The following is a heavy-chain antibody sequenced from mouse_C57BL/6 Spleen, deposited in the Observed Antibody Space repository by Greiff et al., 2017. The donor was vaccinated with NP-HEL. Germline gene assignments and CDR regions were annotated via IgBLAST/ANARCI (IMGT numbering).Heavy chain of an antibody. D-gene: IGHD2-4*01. CDR3: ARRAYDYDDYAMDY. Sequence: EVKLQQSGPELVKPGASVKISCKASGYSFTGYYMNWVKQSPEKSLEWIGEINPSTGGTTYNQKFKAKATLTVDKSSSTAYMQLKSLTSEDSAVYYCARRAYDYDDYAMDYWGQGTSVTVSS. CDR2: INPSTGGT. V-gene: IGHV1-42*01. J-gene: IGHJ4*01. CDR1: GYSFTGYY.